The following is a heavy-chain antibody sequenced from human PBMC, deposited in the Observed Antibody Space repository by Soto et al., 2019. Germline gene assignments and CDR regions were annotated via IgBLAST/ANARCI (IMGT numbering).Heavy chain of an antibody. D-gene: IGHD6-13*01. V-gene: IGHV3-23*01. Sequence: GSLRLSCAASGFTFSSSAMRWVRQAPGKGLEWVSTITASSGSTHYADSVKGRFTISRDNSKNTLYLQMNSLTAEDTAVYYCARPYSSSWYPGYWGQGTLVTVSS. CDR1: GFTFSSSA. CDR2: ITASSGST. J-gene: IGHJ4*02. CDR3: ARPYSSSWYPGY.